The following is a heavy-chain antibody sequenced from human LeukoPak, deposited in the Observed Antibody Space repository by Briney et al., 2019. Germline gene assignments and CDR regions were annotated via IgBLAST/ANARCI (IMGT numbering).Heavy chain of an antibody. CDR3: ARGGSGYYYAY. V-gene: IGHV4-59*01. CDR2: IYYSGST. D-gene: IGHD3-22*01. Sequence: PSETLSLTCTVSGGSISSYYWSWIRQPPGKGLEWIGYIYYSGSTNYNPSLKSRVTISVDTSKNQFSLKLSSVTAADTAVYYCARGGSGYYYAYWGQGTPVTVSS. J-gene: IGHJ4*02. CDR1: GGSISSYY.